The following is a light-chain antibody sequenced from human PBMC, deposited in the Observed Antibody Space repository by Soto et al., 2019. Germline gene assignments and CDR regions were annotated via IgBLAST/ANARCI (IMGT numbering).Light chain of an antibody. Sequence: DIHITHSPSTLSSSLVERVTITCRASQSVRSWLAWYQQNPGRAPKFLIYDASSVESGVPSRFSGSGSGTEFTLTISNLQPDDFATYYCQQYDNYPLTFGGGTKVDI. CDR3: QQYDNYPLT. J-gene: IGKJ4*01. CDR1: QSVRSW. V-gene: IGKV1-5*01. CDR2: DAS.